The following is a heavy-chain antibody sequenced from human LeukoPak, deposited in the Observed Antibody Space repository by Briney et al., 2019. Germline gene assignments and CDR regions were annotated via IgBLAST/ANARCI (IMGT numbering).Heavy chain of an antibody. Sequence: GGSLRLSCAASGFAFSSYAMSWVRQAPGKGLEWVSAISGSGGSTYYADSVKGRFTISRDNSKNTLYLQMNSLRAEDTAVYYCAKVVTMVRGEFDYWGQGTLVTVSS. J-gene: IGHJ4*02. V-gene: IGHV3-23*01. D-gene: IGHD3-10*01. CDR1: GFAFSSYA. CDR3: AKVVTMVRGEFDY. CDR2: ISGSGGST.